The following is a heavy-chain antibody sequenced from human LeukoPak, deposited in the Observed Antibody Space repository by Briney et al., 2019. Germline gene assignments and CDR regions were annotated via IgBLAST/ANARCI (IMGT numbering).Heavy chain of an antibody. CDR3: ARSLQYGNNNYYYYGMDV. J-gene: IGHJ6*02. D-gene: IGHD2/OR15-2a*01. CDR1: SGSISSYY. V-gene: IGHV4-59*01. CDR2: TYYSGST. Sequence: SQTLSLTCTVSSGSISSYYWSWIRQPPGNGREWIGYTYYSGSTDYNPSLKGRVTISEDTSKNQFSLKLNSVTAADTAVYYCARSLQYGNNNYYYYGMDVWGQGTTVTVSS.